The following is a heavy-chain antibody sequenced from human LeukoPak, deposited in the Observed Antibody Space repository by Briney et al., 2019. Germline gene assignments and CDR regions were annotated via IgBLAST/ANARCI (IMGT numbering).Heavy chain of an antibody. CDR2: INPSGGST. V-gene: IGHV1-46*01. CDR1: GYTFTSYY. J-gene: IGHJ6*02. Sequence: GASVKVSCKASGYTFTSYYMHWVRQAPGQGLEWMGIINPSGGSTSYTQKFQGRVTMTRDTSTSTVYMELSSLRSEDTAVYYCARDGGYCSGGSCYYYYGMDVWGQGTTVTVSS. D-gene: IGHD2-15*01. CDR3: ARDGGYCSGGSCYYYYGMDV.